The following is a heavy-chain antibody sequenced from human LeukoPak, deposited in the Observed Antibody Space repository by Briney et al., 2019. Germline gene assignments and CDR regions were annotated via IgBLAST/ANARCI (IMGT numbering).Heavy chain of an antibody. Sequence: GGSLRLSCTASGFTFISYWMNWVRQAPGKGLKWMANIKQDGSEKYYVDSVKGRFTISRDNAKKSLYLQMNSLRAEDTAVYYCARETEMANLDYWGQGTLVTVSS. D-gene: IGHD5-24*01. CDR1: GFTFISYW. V-gene: IGHV3-7*01. J-gene: IGHJ4*02. CDR2: IKQDGSEK. CDR3: ARETEMANLDY.